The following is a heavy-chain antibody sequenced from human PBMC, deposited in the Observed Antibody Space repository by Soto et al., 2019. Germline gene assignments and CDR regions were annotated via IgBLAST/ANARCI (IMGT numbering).Heavy chain of an antibody. CDR1: GFTFSSYS. CDR2: ISSSSSTI. CDR3: ARDEIMITCGGVIVKGYYYYMDV. Sequence: GGSLRLSCAASGFTFSSYSMNWVRQAPGKGLEWVSYISSSSSTIYYADSVKGRFTISRDNAKNSLYLQMNSLRAEDTAVYYCARDEIMITCGGVIVKGYYYYMDVWGKGTTVTVSS. D-gene: IGHD3-16*02. V-gene: IGHV3-48*01. J-gene: IGHJ6*03.